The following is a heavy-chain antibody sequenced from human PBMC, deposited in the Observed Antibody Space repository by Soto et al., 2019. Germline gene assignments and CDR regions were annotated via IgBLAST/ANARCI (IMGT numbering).Heavy chain of an antibody. J-gene: IGHJ3*02. V-gene: IGHV1-24*01. CDR1: GYTLTELS. D-gene: IGHD3-3*01. CDR3: ATVITIFGVVPGAFDI. Sequence: ASVKVSCKVSGYTLTELSMHWVRQAPGKGLEWMGGFDPEDGETIYAQKFQGRVTMTEDTSTDTAYMELSSLRSEDTAVYYCATVITIFGVVPGAFDIWGQGTMVTVSS. CDR2: FDPEDGET.